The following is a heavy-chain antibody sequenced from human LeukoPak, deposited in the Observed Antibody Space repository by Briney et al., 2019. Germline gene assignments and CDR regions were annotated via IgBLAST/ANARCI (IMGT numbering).Heavy chain of an antibody. Sequence: SQTLSLTCVVSGDSVSSKNGAWNWIRQSPSRGLEWLGRTYYRSKWYNDYAESMEGRMTISQDTSKNQYSLHLNSVTPGDTAVYYCARDFGTTGWHTFDYWGQGTQVTVSS. CDR1: GDSVSSKNGA. CDR2: TYYRSKWYN. CDR3: ARDFGTTGWHTFDY. V-gene: IGHV6-1*01. J-gene: IGHJ4*02. D-gene: IGHD6-19*01.